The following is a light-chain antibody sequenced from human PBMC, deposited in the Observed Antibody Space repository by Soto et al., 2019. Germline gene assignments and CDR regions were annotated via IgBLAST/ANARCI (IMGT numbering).Light chain of an antibody. Sequence: DIQMTQSPSSLSTSVGDRVNISCRASQDISSYLAWFQQKPGKDASSLIYAASTLQSGVPSKFIGSGSATAFTLPITSLQPEDFATYYSLQYYSYHFTFGHGTKVDLK. J-gene: IGKJ3*01. CDR2: AAS. CDR1: QDISSY. V-gene: IGKV1-16*02. CDR3: LQYYSYHFT.